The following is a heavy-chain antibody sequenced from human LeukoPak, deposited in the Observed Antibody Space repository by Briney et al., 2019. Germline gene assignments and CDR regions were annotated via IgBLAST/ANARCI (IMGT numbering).Heavy chain of an antibody. V-gene: IGHV3-53*01. Sequence: QSGGSLRLSCAASGFTFSSYSMNWVRQAPGKGLEWVSVIYSGGSTYYADSVKGRFTISRDNSKDTLYLQMNSLRAEDTAVYYCARTTVLRFLEWFFDYWGQGTLVTVSS. CDR3: ARTTVLRFLEWFFDY. D-gene: IGHD3-3*01. CDR2: IYSGGST. J-gene: IGHJ4*02. CDR1: GFTFSSYS.